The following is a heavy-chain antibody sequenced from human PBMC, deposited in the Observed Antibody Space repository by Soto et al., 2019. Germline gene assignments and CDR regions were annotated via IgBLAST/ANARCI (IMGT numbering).Heavy chain of an antibody. V-gene: IGHV3-23*01. D-gene: IGHD3-16*02. CDR1: GFTFSSCA. CDR2: ISGSGGST. J-gene: IGHJ4*02. CDR3: AKDLMITFGGVIVPPSPFDY. Sequence: PGGSLRLSCAASGFTFSSCAMSWVRQAPGKGLEWFSAISGSGGSTYYADSVKGRFTISRDNSKNTLYLQMNSLRAEDTAVYYCAKDLMITFGGVIVPPSPFDYWGQGTLVTGSS.